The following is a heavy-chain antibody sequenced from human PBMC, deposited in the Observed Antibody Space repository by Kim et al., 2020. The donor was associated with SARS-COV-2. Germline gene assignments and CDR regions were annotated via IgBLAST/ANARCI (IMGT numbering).Heavy chain of an antibody. CDR2: ISAYNGNT. CDR1: GYTFTSYG. V-gene: IGHV1-18*01. CDR3: ARDNDVVRGVSWFDP. J-gene: IGHJ5*02. Sequence: ASVKVSCKASGYTFTSYGISWVRQAPGQGLEWMGWISAYNGNTNYAQKLQGRVTMTTDTSTSTAYMELRSLRSDDTAVYYCARDNDVVRGVSWFDPWGQGTLVTVSS. D-gene: IGHD3-10*01.